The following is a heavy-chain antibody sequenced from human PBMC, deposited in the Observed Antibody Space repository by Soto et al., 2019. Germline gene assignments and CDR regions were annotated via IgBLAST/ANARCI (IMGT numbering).Heavy chain of an antibody. V-gene: IGHV4-31*03. CDR3: ARDSPPPPYFNYYGMDV. CDR2: IHYSGNT. CDR1: GASISTYDYH. Sequence: SETLSLTCTVSGASISTYDYHWTWIRQLPGQGLEWIGYIHYSGNTYYNPSLRGRVTMSLDTSKNQLSLTLTSVTAADTAVYFCARDSPPPPYFNYYGMDVWGQGTTVTVSS. J-gene: IGHJ6*02.